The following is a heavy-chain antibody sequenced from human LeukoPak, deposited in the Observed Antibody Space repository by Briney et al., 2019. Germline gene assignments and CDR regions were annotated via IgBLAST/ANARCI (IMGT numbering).Heavy chain of an antibody. D-gene: IGHD5-18*01. V-gene: IGHV3-66*01. Sequence: GGSLRLSCVASGFTVSSNYMSWVRQAPGKGLEWVSVIYSAGNTYYADSVKGRFTISRHNSENTLYLHMNSLRAEDTAVYYCARGGYSYGPSLGYYGMDVWGQGTTVTVSS. CDR2: IYSAGNT. J-gene: IGHJ6*02. CDR3: ARGGYSYGPSLGYYGMDV. CDR1: GFTVSSNY.